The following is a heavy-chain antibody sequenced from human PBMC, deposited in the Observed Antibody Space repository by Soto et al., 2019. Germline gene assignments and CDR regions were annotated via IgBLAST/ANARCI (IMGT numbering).Heavy chain of an antibody. V-gene: IGHV1-46*01. D-gene: IGHD3-22*01. J-gene: IGHJ3*02. Sequence: ASVKVSCKASGYTFTSYYMHWVRQAPGQGLEWMGIINPSGGSTSYAQKFQGRVTMTRDTSTSTVYMELSSLRSEDTAVYYCAREEVNYYDSSGPLGAFDIWGQGTMVTVSS. CDR3: AREEVNYYDSSGPLGAFDI. CDR2: INPSGGST. CDR1: GYTFTSYY.